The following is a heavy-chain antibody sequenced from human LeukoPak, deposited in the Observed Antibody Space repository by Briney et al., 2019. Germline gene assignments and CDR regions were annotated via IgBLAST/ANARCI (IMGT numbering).Heavy chain of an antibody. J-gene: IGHJ3*02. CDR2: INTDGSST. V-gene: IGHV3-74*01. D-gene: IGHD6-6*01. CDR3: ARAHDKYSSSSEEVFDAFDI. CDR1: GFTFSSYS. Sequence: GGSLRLSCAASGFTFSSYSMNWVRQAPGKGLVWVSRINTDGSSTSYADSVKGRFTISRDNAKNTLYLQMNSLRAEDTAVYYCARAHDKYSSSSEEVFDAFDIWGQGTMVTVSS.